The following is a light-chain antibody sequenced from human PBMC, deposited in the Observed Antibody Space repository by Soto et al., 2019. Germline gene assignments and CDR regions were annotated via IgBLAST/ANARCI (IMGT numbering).Light chain of an antibody. Sequence: IQIAQSPSPLSASIGDKVTNACRASRSISPWLAWYQQKPGKPPKLLIYGASSLAAGVPSRFSGSGSGTDFTLTISSLQPDDFASYYCQQYSSSTTFGQGTKVDI. CDR3: QQYSSSTT. CDR1: RSISPW. CDR2: GAS. J-gene: IGKJ1*01. V-gene: IGKV1-5*01.